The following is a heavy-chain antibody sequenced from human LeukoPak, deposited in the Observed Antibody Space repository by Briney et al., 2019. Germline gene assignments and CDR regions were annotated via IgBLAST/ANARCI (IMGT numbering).Heavy chain of an antibody. Sequence: SVKVSCKASGGTFSSYAISWVRQAPGQGLEWMGGIIPIFGTANYAQKFQGRVTITTDESTSTAYMELSSLRSDDTAVYYCARSRFIMATIDYWGQGTLVTVSS. CDR1: GGTFSSYA. D-gene: IGHD5-24*01. J-gene: IGHJ4*02. CDR2: IIPIFGTA. CDR3: ARSRFIMATIDY. V-gene: IGHV1-69*05.